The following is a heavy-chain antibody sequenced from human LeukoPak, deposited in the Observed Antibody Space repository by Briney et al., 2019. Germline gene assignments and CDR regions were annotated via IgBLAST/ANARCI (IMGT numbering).Heavy chain of an antibody. CDR3: ARSVVVTAPFDY. D-gene: IGHD2-21*02. CDR2: INPNSGGT. J-gene: IGHJ4*02. CDR1: GYTFTGYY. Sequence: PRASVKVSCKASGYTFTGYYMHWVRQAPGQGLEWMGWINPNSGGTNYAQKFQGWVTMTRDTSISTAYMELSRLRSEDTAVYYCARSVVVTAPFDYWGQGTLVTVSS. V-gene: IGHV1-2*04.